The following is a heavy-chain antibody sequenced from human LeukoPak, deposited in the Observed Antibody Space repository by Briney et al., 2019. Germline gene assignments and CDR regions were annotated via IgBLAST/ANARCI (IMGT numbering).Heavy chain of an antibody. J-gene: IGHJ3*02. CDR1: GDSVSGVY. Sequence: SETLSLTCTVSGDSVSGVYWSWVRQPPGKGLEWIGYVYYSGSTNYNPSLKSRVTISVDTSKNQFSLKLSSVTAADTAVYYCASFLLNIWGQGTMVTVSS. CDR3: ASFLLNI. CDR2: VYYSGST. D-gene: IGHD2-15*01. V-gene: IGHV4-59*08.